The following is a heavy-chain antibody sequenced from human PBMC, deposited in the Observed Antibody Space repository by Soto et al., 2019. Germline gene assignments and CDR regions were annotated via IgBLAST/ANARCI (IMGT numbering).Heavy chain of an antibody. D-gene: IGHD2-21*02. CDR2: ISYDGSNK. Sequence: GGSLRLSCAASGFTFSSYAMHWVRQAPGKGLEWVAVISYDGSNKYYADSVKGRFTISRDNSKNTLYLQMNSLRAEDTAVYYCARALYCGGDCYLDAFDIWGQGTMVTVSS. CDR3: ARALYCGGDCYLDAFDI. CDR1: GFTFSSYA. J-gene: IGHJ3*02. V-gene: IGHV3-30-3*01.